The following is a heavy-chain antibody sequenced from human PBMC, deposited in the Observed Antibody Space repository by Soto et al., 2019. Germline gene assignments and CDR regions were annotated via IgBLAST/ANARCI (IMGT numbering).Heavy chain of an antibody. CDR2: IKQDGSEK. CDR1: GFTFSSYW. V-gene: IGHV3-7*01. Sequence: GGSLRLSCAASGFTFSSYWMSWVRQAPGKGLEWVANIKQDGSEKYYVDSVKGRFTISRDNAKNSLYLQMNSLRAEDTAVYYCARVSHDSSGYYTLPDYWGQGTLVTVSS. D-gene: IGHD3-22*01. CDR3: ARVSHDSSGYYTLPDY. J-gene: IGHJ4*02.